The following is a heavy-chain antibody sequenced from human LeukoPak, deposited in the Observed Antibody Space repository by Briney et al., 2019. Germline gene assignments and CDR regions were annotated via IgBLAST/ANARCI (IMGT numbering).Heavy chain of an antibody. CDR3: ARGVAARRPYYYYYMDV. Sequence: GASVKVSCKASGGTFSSYAISWVRQAPGPGIEWMGGIIPIFGTANYAQKFQSRVTITTDESTSTAYMELSSLRSEDTAVYYCARGVAARRPYYYYYMDVWGKGTTVTVSS. J-gene: IGHJ6*03. D-gene: IGHD6-6*01. CDR1: GGTFSSYA. V-gene: IGHV1-69*05. CDR2: IIPIFGTA.